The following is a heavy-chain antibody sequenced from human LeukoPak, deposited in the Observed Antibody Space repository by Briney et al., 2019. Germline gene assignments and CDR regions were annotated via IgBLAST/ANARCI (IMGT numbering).Heavy chain of an antibody. CDR3: ARGYYYDSSGYWDAFDI. CDR2: ISYDGSNK. V-gene: IGHV3-30*04. J-gene: IGHJ3*02. CDR1: GFTFSSYA. Sequence: GGSLRLSCAASGFTFSSYAMHWVRQAPGKGLEWVAVISYDGSNKYYADSVKGRFTISRDNSKNTLYLQMNSLRAEDTAVYYCARGYYYDSSGYWDAFDIWGQGTMVTVSS. D-gene: IGHD3-22*01.